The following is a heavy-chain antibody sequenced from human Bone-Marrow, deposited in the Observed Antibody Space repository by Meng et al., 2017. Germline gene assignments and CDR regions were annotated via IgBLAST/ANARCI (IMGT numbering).Heavy chain of an antibody. CDR2: IYSGGST. CDR1: GFTVSSNY. CDR3: AKQGRRGYYDSSGYWYYFDY. J-gene: IGHJ4*02. D-gene: IGHD3-22*01. V-gene: IGHV3-53*01. Sequence: GESLKISCAASGFTVSSNYMSWVRQAPGKGLEWVSVIYSGGSTYYADSAKGRFTISRDNSKNTLYLQMNSLRAEDTAVYYCAKQGRRGYYDSSGYWYYFDYWGQGTLVTVSS.